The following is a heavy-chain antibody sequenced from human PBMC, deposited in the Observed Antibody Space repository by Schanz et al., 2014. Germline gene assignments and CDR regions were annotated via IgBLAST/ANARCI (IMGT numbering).Heavy chain of an antibody. CDR2: ITYDGSNT. D-gene: IGHD2-2*01. CDR1: GFTVSSNY. Sequence: EVQLVESGGGLIQPGGSLRLSCAASGFTVSSNYMSWVRQAPGKGLEWVAIITYDGSNTYHADSVKGRFTISRDNSKNTLYLQMNSLRAEDTAVYYCIRGDIMVVPVAHFWGQGILVTVSS. V-gene: IGHV3-66*03. CDR3: IRGDIMVVPVAHF. J-gene: IGHJ4*02.